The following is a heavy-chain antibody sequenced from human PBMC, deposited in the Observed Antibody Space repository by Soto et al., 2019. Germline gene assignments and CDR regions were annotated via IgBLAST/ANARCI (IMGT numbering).Heavy chain of an antibody. CDR2: IYHSGST. J-gene: IGHJ4*02. V-gene: IGHV4-31*03. CDR3: ASQATGWYPDY. Sequence: QVELQESGPGLVKPSQTLSLTCTVSGGSISSGGYYWSWVRQHPGKGLEWIGYIYHSGSTYYNPSLTSRVTISVVTSKIQSSLKLTSVTAADTAVYYCASQATGWYPDYWGQGTLVTFSS. D-gene: IGHD6-19*01. CDR1: GGSISSGGYY.